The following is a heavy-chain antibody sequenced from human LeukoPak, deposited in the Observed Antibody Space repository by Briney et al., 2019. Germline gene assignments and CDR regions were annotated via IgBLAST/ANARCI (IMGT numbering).Heavy chain of an antibody. Sequence: PGRSLRLSCAASGFTFDDYAMHWVRQAPGKGLEWVSGISWNSGTIGYADSVKGRFTISRDNAKNSLYLQVNSVKAEDMALYYCAKDGGRSGWYFFDYWGQGTLVTVSS. V-gene: IGHV3-9*03. CDR1: GFTFDDYA. J-gene: IGHJ4*02. CDR3: AKDGGRSGWYFFDY. CDR2: ISWNSGTI. D-gene: IGHD6-19*01.